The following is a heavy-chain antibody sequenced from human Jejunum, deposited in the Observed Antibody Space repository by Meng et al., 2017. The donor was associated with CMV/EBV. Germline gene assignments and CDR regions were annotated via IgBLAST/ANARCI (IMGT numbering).Heavy chain of an antibody. D-gene: IGHD1-14*01. CDR2: IYPGDSDT. Sequence: KGSGYTFTHYGIGWVRQMPEEGLEWMESIYPGDSDTRYSPSCQGQGTISADKAITTAYRQWSSLRASDTAIYYCARHYTGTPNIWGQGTMVTVSS. CDR1: GYTFTHYG. CDR3: ARHYTGTPNI. V-gene: IGHV5-51*01. J-gene: IGHJ3*02.